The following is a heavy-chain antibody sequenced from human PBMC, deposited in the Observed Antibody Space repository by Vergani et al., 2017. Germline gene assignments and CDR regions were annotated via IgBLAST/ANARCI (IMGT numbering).Heavy chain of an antibody. D-gene: IGHD6-13*01. J-gene: IGHJ1*01. V-gene: IGHV1-58*02. CDR2: IVVGSGNT. Sequence: QMQLVQSGPEVKKPGTSVKVSCKASGFTFTSSAMQWVRQARGQRLEWIGWIVVGSGNTNYAQKFQGRVTITADKSTSTAYMELSSLRSEDTAVYYCARDPSIAAAGTGYFQHWGQGTLVTVSS. CDR1: GFTFTSSA. CDR3: ARDPSIAAAGTGYFQH.